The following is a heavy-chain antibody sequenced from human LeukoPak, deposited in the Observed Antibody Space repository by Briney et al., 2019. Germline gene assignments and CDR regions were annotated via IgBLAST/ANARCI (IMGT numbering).Heavy chain of an antibody. Sequence: GGSLRLSCAASGFTFSSYEMNWVRHAPGKGLEWVSYICSRGRFIYYADSVKGRFTISRDNAKNSVYLQMNSLRAEDTAVYYCARDLYYYGSGRYLPGLPDYWGQGTLVTVSS. CDR1: GFTFSSYE. CDR2: ICSRGRFI. D-gene: IGHD3-10*01. V-gene: IGHV3-48*03. J-gene: IGHJ4*02. CDR3: ARDLYYYGSGRYLPGLPDY.